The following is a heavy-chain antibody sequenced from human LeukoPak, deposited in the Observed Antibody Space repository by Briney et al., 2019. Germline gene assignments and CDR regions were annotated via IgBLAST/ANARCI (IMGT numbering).Heavy chain of an antibody. CDR3: ARLGAVAGMTFDY. D-gene: IGHD6-19*01. J-gene: IGHJ4*02. CDR1: GESFSAYY. Sequence: SETLSLTCAVYGESFSAYYWSWIRQPPGKGLEWIGEINHSGSTNYNPSLKSRVTISVDKSKNQFSLKLSSVTAADTAVYYCARLGAVAGMTFDYWGQGTLVTVSS. V-gene: IGHV4-34*01. CDR2: INHSGST.